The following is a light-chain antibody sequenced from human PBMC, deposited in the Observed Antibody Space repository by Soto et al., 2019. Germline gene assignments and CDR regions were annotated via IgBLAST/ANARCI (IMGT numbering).Light chain of an antibody. V-gene: IGLV2-23*01. CDR1: SSDVGNYNL. CDR3: CSFAAGSTPYV. Sequence: QGALTQPASVSGSPGQSITISCTGTSSDVGNYNLVSWYQHHPGKAPKLMIYEGSKRPSGVSNRFSGSKSGNTASLTISGLQAEDEADYYCCSFAAGSTPYVFGTGTKVTVL. CDR2: EGS. J-gene: IGLJ1*01.